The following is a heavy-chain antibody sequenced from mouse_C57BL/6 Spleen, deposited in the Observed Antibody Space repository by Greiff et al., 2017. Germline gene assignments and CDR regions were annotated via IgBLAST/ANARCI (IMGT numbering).Heavy chain of an antibody. J-gene: IGHJ1*03. CDR3: ASGRGSSSYGYFDV. CDR1: GYSFTDYN. Sequence: VQLQQSGPELVKPGASVKISCKASGYSFTDYNMNWVKQSNGKSLEWIGVINPNYGTTSYNQKFKGKATLTVDQSSSTAYMQLNSLTSEDSAVYYCASGRGSSSYGYFDVWGTGTTVTVSS. CDR2: INPNYGTT. D-gene: IGHD1-1*01. V-gene: IGHV1-39*01.